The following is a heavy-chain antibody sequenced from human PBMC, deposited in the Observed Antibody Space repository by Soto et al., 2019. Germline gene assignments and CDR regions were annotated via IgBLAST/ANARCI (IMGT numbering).Heavy chain of an antibody. V-gene: IGHV4-34*01. Sequence: QVQLQQWGAGLLKPSETLSLTCAVYGGSFSGYYWSWIRQPPGRGLEWIGEINHSGGTNYNPPLTRRVPISVYTSKTQFSLTLSSVTAADTAVYYCARTYSSTWSPFDYWGQGTLVTVSS. CDR3: ARTYSSTWSPFDY. CDR2: INHSGGT. D-gene: IGHD6-13*01. CDR1: GGSFSGYY. J-gene: IGHJ4*02.